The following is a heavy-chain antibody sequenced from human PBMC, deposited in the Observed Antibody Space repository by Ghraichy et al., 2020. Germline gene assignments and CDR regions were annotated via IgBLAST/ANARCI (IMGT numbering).Heavy chain of an antibody. CDR2: ISTGGDRS. D-gene: IGHD2-2*01. CDR1: GFSCATYA. CDR3: ARSTEPATIPRFFHY. Sequence: GGYLRLSCAASGFSCATYAMTWVRHALGKGMEWVSSISTGGDRSYYLDSVKGRFAISRDNSRNTLYLQMSSLTVDDSAVYYCARSTEPATIPRFFHYWGLGTMVTVSS. V-gene: IGHV3-23*01. J-gene: IGHJ4*02.